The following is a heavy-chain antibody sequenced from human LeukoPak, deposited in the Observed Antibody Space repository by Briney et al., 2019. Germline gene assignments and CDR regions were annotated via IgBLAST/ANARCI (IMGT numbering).Heavy chain of an antibody. CDR3: AKGGHSSDEKPFAFDI. D-gene: IGHD3-22*01. CDR2: ISYDGSNK. CDR1: GFTFSSYG. V-gene: IGHV3-30*18. Sequence: GGSLRLSCAASGFTFSSYGMHWVRQAPGKGLEWVAVISYDGSNKYYADSVKGRFTISRDNSKNTLYLQMNSLRAEDTAVYYCAKGGHSSDEKPFAFDIWGQGTMVTVSS. J-gene: IGHJ3*02.